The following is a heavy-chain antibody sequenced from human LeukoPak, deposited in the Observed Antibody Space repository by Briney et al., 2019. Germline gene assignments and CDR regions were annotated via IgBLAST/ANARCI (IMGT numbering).Heavy chain of an antibody. CDR2: ISSSGSVI. J-gene: IGHJ4*02. CDR1: GFTFSNAW. CDR3: ARDQTWVTGTTY. V-gene: IGHV3-11*04. Sequence: PGGSLRLSCAASGFTFSNAWMNWVRQAPGKGLEWLSLISSSGSVISSDSVKGRFTISRDNAKNSLYLQMNSLRAEDTAVYYCARDQTWVTGTTYWGQGTLVTVSS. D-gene: IGHD1-7*01.